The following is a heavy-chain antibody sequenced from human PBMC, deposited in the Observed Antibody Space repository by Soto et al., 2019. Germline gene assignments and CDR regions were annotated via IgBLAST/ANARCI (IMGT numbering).Heavy chain of an antibody. J-gene: IGHJ3*02. Sequence: SETLSLTCTVSGGSISSSSYYWGWIRQPPGKGLEWIGSIYYSGRTYYNPSLKSRVTLSVDTSKNQFSLKLSSVTAADTAVYYCARGNDYGDSDAFDIWGQGTMVTVSS. V-gene: IGHV4-39*01. CDR2: IYYSGRT. CDR1: GGSISSSSYY. D-gene: IGHD4-17*01. CDR3: ARGNDYGDSDAFDI.